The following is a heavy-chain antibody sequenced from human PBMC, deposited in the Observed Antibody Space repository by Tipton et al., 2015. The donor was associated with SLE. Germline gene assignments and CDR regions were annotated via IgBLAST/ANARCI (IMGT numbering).Heavy chain of an antibody. D-gene: IGHD6-19*01. CDR3: ARTIAVADY. Sequence: TLSLTCSVSGVSITNSYWSWIRQPPGKGLEWIGEINHSGSTTYNPSLKSRVTMSVTTSKKQLYLNLNSVTAADTAVYYCARTIAVADYWGQGTLVTVSS. V-gene: IGHV4-34*10. CDR1: GVSITNSY. J-gene: IGHJ4*02. CDR2: INHSGST.